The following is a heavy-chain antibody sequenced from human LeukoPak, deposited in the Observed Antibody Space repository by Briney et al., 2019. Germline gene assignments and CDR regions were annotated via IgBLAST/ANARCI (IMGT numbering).Heavy chain of an antibody. CDR1: GGSISSGSYY. CDR2: IYTSGST. CDR3: AREPLTGSFDY. V-gene: IGHV4-61*02. J-gene: IGHJ4*02. Sequence: SQTLSLTCTVSGGSISSGSYYWSWIRQPAGTGLEWIGRIYTSGSTNYNPSLKSRVTISVGTSKNQFSLKLSSVTAADTAVYYCAREPLTGSFDYWGQGTLVTVSS. D-gene: IGHD7-27*01.